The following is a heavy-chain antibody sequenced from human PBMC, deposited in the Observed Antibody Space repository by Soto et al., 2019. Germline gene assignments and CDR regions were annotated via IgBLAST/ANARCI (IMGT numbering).Heavy chain of an antibody. CDR1: GFTFSSYG. J-gene: IGHJ3*02. CDR3: AKRADDYYDSSGYYRGAFDI. D-gene: IGHD3-22*01. CDR2: ISYDGSNK. V-gene: IGHV3-30*18. Sequence: QVQLVESGGGVVQPGRSLRLSCAASGFTFSSYGMHWVRQAPGKGLEWVAVISYDGSNKYYADSVKGRFTISRDNSKNTLYLQMNSLRAEDTAVYYCAKRADDYYDSSGYYRGAFDIWGQGTMVPVSS.